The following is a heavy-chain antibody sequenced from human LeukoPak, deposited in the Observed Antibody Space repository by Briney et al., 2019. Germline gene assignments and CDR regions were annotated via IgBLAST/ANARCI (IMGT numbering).Heavy chain of an antibody. V-gene: IGHV1-69*04. CDR3: ARDSSGWYYFDY. CDR1: GGTFSSYA. D-gene: IGHD6-19*01. CDR2: IIPILGIA. J-gene: IGHJ4*02. Sequence: SVKVSCKASGGTFSSYAISWVRQAPGQGLEWMGRIIPILGIANYAQKFQGRVTITADKSTSTAYMELSSLRSKDTAVYYCARDSSGWYYFDYWGQGTLVTVSS.